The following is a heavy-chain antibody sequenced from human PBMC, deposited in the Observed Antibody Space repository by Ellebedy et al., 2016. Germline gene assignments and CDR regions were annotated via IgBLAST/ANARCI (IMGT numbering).Heavy chain of an antibody. V-gene: IGHV4-30-2*06. Sequence: SETLSLTCAVSGGSISSDGYSWNWNWIRQSPGKGLEWIGCIYDSGTTYYNPSLKSRVTISLDPSRTQFSLRLSSVTAADTAVYYCARAGWEDDSPYYYYSGMDVWGQGTTVTVSS. CDR3: ARAGWEDDSPYYYYSGMDV. CDR2: IYDSGTT. D-gene: IGHD1-26*01. CDR1: GGSISSDGYS. J-gene: IGHJ6*02.